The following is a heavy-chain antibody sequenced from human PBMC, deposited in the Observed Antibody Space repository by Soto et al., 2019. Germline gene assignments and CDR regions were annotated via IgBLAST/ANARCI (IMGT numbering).Heavy chain of an antibody. J-gene: IGHJ2*01. V-gene: IGHV1-2*04. D-gene: IGHD3-10*01. Sequence: GSVKVSCKASGYTLTGYYMHWVRQAPGQGLEWMGWINPNSGGTNYAQKFQGWVTMTRDTSISTAYMELSRLRSDDTAVYYCASFLWYAVAQNLHSFCSRGSFDL. CDR1: GYTLTGYY. CDR3: ASFLWYAVAQNLHSFCSRGSFDL. CDR2: INPNSGGT.